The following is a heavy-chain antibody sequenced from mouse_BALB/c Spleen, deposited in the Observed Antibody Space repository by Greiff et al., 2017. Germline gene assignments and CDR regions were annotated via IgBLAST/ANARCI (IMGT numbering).Heavy chain of an antibody. Sequence: EVQRVESGGGLVKPGGSLKLSCAASGFTFSSYAMSWVRQSPEKRLEWVAEISSGGSYTYYPDTVTGRFTISRDKAKNTLYLEMSSLRSEDTAMYYCARYDYGSKKDLDVWGAGTTVTVSS. D-gene: IGHD1-1*01. CDR3: ARYDYGSKKDLDV. J-gene: IGHJ1*01. V-gene: IGHV5-9-4*01. CDR1: GFTFSSYA. CDR2: ISSGGSYT.